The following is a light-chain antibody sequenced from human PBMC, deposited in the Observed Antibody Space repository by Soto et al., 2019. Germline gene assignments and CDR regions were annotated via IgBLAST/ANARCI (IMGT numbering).Light chain of an antibody. CDR3: SSYTSSSTYVV. Sequence: QSALTQPDSVSGSPGQSITISFTGTSSDVGGYNYVSWYQQHPGKAPKLMMYDVSNRPSGVSNRFSGSKSGNTASLTISGLQAEDEADYYCSSYTSSSTYVVFGGGTKLTVL. CDR2: DVS. V-gene: IGLV2-14*01. CDR1: SSDVGGYNY. J-gene: IGLJ2*01.